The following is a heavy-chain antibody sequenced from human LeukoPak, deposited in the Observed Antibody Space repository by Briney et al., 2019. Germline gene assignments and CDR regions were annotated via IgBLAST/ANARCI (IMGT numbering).Heavy chain of an antibody. CDR3: ARDLYQLPGDY. J-gene: IGHJ4*02. Sequence: GGSLRLSCAASGFTFSSYEMNWVRQAPGKGLEWVSYISSSGSTIYYADSVKGRFTISRDNAKNSLYLQMNSLRAEDTAVYYCARDLYQLPGDYWGQGTLVTVSS. D-gene: IGHD2-2*01. V-gene: IGHV3-48*03. CDR2: ISSSGSTI. CDR1: GFTFSSYE.